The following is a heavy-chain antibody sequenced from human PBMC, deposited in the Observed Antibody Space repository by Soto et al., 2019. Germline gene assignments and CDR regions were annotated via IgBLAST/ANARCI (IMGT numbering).Heavy chain of an antibody. Sequence: EVQLVESGGGWVQPGRSLRLSCAASGFTFDVYAMHWVRQAPGKGLEWVSGINYNSGSVGYADSVKGRFTISRDNAKKSLHLQMNSLRAEDTAVYYCAKDISLRGWVYLVVEYWGQGTLVTFSP. CDR3: AKDISLRGWVYLVVEY. D-gene: IGHD6-13*01. CDR1: GFTFDVYA. V-gene: IGHV3-9*01. J-gene: IGHJ4*02. CDR2: INYNSGSV.